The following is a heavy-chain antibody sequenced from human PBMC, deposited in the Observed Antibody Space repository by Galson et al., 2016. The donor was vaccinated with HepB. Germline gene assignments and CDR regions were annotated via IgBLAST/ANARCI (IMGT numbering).Heavy chain of an antibody. V-gene: IGHV1-46*01. Sequence: SVKVSCKASGYTFSSFYMHWVRQAPGQGLEWMGVINPSGGSTTYGQRFQGRVNMTRDTSTNAVYMELGSLRSEDTAVYYCAREVGATNNWFDPWGQGTLVTVSS. J-gene: IGHJ5*02. CDR3: AREVGATNNWFDP. CDR2: INPSGGST. CDR1: GYTFSSFY. D-gene: IGHD1-26*01.